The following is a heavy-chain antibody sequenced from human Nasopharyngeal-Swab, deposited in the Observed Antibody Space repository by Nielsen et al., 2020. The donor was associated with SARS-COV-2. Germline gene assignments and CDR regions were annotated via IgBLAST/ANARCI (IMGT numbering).Heavy chain of an antibody. CDR1: GYTFSSYW. Sequence: GGSLRLSCAASGYTFSSYWMHWVRQAPGKGLVWVSRIDNYGSITDYADSVKGRFTISRDNAKNSLYLQMNSLRAEDTAVYYCARDRGSSWYWGVAFDIWGQGTMVTVSS. J-gene: IGHJ3*02. CDR2: IDNYGSIT. V-gene: IGHV3-74*01. D-gene: IGHD6-13*01. CDR3: ARDRGSSWYWGVAFDI.